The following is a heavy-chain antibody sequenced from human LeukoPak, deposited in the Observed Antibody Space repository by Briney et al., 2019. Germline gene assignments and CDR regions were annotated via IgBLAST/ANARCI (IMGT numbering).Heavy chain of an antibody. D-gene: IGHD4-23*01. Sequence: GGSLRLSCAVSGFIFNSYAMHWVRQAPGKGLEYVSAISSNGDSTYYANSVRGRFTISRDNSKNTLYLQMGSLRAEDTAVYYCETSYGSNKNPFDYWGQGTLVTVSS. CDR1: GFIFNSYA. V-gene: IGHV3-64*01. CDR3: ETSYGSNKNPFDY. CDR2: ISSNGDST. J-gene: IGHJ4*02.